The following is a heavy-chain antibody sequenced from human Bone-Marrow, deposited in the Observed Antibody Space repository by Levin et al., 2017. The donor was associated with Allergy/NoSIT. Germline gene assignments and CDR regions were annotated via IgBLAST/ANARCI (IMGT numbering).Heavy chain of an antibody. CDR2: IFSNDEK. V-gene: IGHV2-26*01. CDR3: ARIRRYFDWLSSGDY. J-gene: IGHJ4*02. Sequence: SGPTLVKPTETLTLTCTVSGFSLSNARMGVSWIRQPPGKALEWLAHIFSNDEKSYSTSLKSRLTISKDTSKSQVVLTMTNMDPVDTATYYCARIRRYFDWLSSGDYWGQGTLVTVSS. CDR1: GFSLSNARMG. D-gene: IGHD3-9*01.